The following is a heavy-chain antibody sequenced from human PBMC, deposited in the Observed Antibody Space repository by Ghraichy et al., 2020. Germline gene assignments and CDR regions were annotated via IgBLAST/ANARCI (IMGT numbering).Heavy chain of an antibody. J-gene: IGHJ4*02. CDR2: ISGSGGST. Sequence: GGSLRLSCAASGFTFSSYAMSWVRQAPGKGLEWVSAISGSGGSTYYADSVKGRFTISRDNSKNTLYLQMNSLRAEDTAVYYCASLILGGDYYFDYWGQGTLVTVSS. CDR3: ASLILGGDYYFDY. CDR1: GFTFSSYA. D-gene: IGHD3-10*01. V-gene: IGHV3-23*01.